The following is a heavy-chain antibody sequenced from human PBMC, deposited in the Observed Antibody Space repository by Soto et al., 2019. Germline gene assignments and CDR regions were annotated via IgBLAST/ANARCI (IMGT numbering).Heavy chain of an antibody. Sequence: VTVSCLPCEFFITPSHSNWLSPPAGTALEWMGWIKAHSGGTEYAQKFQGRVTLTRDTSIATAYLTLTSLTSDDTALYYCAKDLARQLAYWLAPWGQGTQVPVS. CDR1: EFFITPSH. D-gene: IGHD6-6*01. CDR2: IKAHSGGT. V-gene: IGHV1-2*02. J-gene: IGHJ5*02. CDR3: AKDLARQLAYWLAP.